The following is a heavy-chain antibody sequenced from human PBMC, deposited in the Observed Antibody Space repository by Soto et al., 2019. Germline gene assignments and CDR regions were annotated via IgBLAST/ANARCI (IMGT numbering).Heavy chain of an antibody. J-gene: IGHJ4*02. D-gene: IGHD1-26*01. CDR3: ARAVVGYYFDV. V-gene: IGHV1-18*01. CDR1: GYTFTSYG. CDR2: ISAYNGNT. Sequence: VSVKVSCKASGYTFTSYGISWVRQAPGQGLEWMGWISAYNGNTNYAQKLQGRVTMTTDTSTSTAYMALRSLRSDDTAVSDGARAVVGYYFDVWGQGTLVPVSS.